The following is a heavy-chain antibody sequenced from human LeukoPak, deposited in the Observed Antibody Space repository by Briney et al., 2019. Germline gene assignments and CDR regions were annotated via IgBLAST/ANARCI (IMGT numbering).Heavy chain of an antibody. D-gene: IGHD3-16*02. CDR3: ARYDVWGSYRAFDY. CDR2: IYYSGST. CDR1: GGSISSYY. V-gene: IGHV4-59*08. Sequence: SETLSLTCIVSGGSISSYYWSWIRQPPGKGLEWIGYIYYSGSTYYNPSLKSRVTISVDTSKNQFSLKLSSVTAADTAVYYCARYDVWGSYRAFDYWGQGTLVTVSS. J-gene: IGHJ4*02.